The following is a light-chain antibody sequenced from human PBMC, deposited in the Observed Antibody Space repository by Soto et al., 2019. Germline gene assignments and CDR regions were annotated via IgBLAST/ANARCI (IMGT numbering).Light chain of an antibody. CDR3: HQYSSWPLT. J-gene: IGKJ4*01. Sequence: EIVMTQSPATLSVSPGERATLSCRASQSGYSNLAWYQQKAGQAPSLLIYGASTRATGIPARFSGSGSGTEFTLTISSLQSEDFAVYYCHQYSSWPLTFGGGTNVEIK. CDR2: GAS. V-gene: IGKV3-15*01. CDR1: QSGYSN.